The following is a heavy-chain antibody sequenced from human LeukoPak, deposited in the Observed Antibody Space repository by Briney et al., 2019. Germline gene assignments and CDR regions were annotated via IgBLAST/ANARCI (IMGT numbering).Heavy chain of an antibody. J-gene: IGHJ5*02. V-gene: IGHV3-7*04. CDR3: ARGGFSYGS. CDR2: IKQDGSDK. D-gene: IGHD5-18*01. Sequence: GGSLRLPCAASGFSFSDYWMSWVRQAPGKGLEWVANIKQDGSDKYYVDSVKGRFTISRDNAKNSLYLQMDSLRAEDTAVYYCARGGFSYGSWGQGTLVTVSS. CDR1: GFSFSDYW.